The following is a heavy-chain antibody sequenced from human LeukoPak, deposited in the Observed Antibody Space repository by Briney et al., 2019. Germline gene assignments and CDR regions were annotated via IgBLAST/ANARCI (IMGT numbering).Heavy chain of an antibody. V-gene: IGHV4-59*01. J-gene: IGHJ5*02. Sequence: YIYYSRSPNYNPSLKSRVTISVDTSKNQFSLKLSSVTAADTAVYYCARGRSSSWYLIWFDPWGQGTLVTVSS. D-gene: IGHD6-13*01. CDR2: IYYSRSP. CDR3: ARGRSSSWYLIWFDP.